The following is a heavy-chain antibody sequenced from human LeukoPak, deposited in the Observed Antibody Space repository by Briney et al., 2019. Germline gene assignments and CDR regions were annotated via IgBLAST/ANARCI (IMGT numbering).Heavy chain of an antibody. CDR3: ERDPSDYEWQRGWYRDF. V-gene: IGHV3-23*01. CDR1: GXSFSNYG. D-gene: IGHD6-19*01. Sequence: GGSLTLSCAASGXSFSNYGVSWFRQAPGKGLEWVSTINTRADETHYADSVRGRFTIFRDNSKSTLALHMSNLRVEDTAVYYCERDPSDYEWQRGWYRDFWGRGSQVTVSS. CDR2: INTRADET. J-gene: IGHJ4*01.